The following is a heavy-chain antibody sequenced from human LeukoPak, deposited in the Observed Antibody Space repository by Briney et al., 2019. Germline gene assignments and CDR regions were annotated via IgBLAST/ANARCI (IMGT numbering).Heavy chain of an antibody. Sequence: GASVKVSCKASGGTFSSYTISWVRQAPGQGLERMGRIIPILGIANYAQKFQGRVTITADKSTSTAYMELSSLRSEDTAVYYTSVWYGGVDYWGQGTLVTVSS. CDR3: SVWYGGVDY. V-gene: IGHV1-69*02. CDR2: IIPILGIA. CDR1: GGTFSSYT. J-gene: IGHJ4*02. D-gene: IGHD3-10*01.